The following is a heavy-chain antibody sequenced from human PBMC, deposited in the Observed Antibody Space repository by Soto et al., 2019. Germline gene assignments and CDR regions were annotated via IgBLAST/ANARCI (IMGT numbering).Heavy chain of an antibody. CDR2: TDYSGNT. J-gene: IGHJ4*02. CDR3: ARAVGDPLSYLDY. V-gene: IGHV4-59*08. CDR1: SDSISSYY. D-gene: IGHD6-19*01. Sequence: QVQLQESGPGLVRPSETLSLTCTVSSDSISSYYWIWIRQSPGKGLEWIGYTDYSGNTNYNPSLKIRVTISGDTSKNEFSLRLSSVTAADSAVYYCARAVGDPLSYLDYWCQGTLVTVSS.